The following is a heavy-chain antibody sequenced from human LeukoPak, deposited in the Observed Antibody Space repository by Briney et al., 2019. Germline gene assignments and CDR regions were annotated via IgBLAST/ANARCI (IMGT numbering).Heavy chain of an antibody. CDR3: ARDYEAEYFQH. V-gene: IGHV3-21*01. J-gene: IGHJ1*01. D-gene: IGHD3-16*01. Sequence: PGGSLRLSCAASGFTFSSYAMHWVRQAPGKGLEWVSSISSSSSYIYCADSVKGRFTISRDNAKNSLYLQMNSLRAEDTAVYYCARDYEAEYFQHWGQGTLVTVSS. CDR2: ISSSSSYI. CDR1: GFTFSSYA.